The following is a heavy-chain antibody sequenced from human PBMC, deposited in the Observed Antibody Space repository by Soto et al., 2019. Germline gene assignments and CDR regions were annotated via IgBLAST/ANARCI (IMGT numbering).Heavy chain of an antibody. CDR2: LYASDST. CDR3: AKTVTRLIAFDV. Sequence: GGSLRLSCAASGFTVSSHYMSWVRQTPGKGLEWVSILYASDSTFYADSVEGRFTISRDNSKNTVYLQLNSLRAEDTAVYYCAKTVTRLIAFDVWGQGTMVTV. J-gene: IGHJ3*01. V-gene: IGHV3-53*01. D-gene: IGHD4-17*01. CDR1: GFTVSSHY.